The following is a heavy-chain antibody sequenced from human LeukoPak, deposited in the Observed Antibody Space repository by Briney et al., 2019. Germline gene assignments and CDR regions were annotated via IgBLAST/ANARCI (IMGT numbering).Heavy chain of an antibody. CDR3: ARDRVERREGFDY. D-gene: IGHD1-1*01. CDR2: IYSGGST. CDR1: GFTVSSNY. J-gene: IGHJ4*02. V-gene: IGHV3-66*01. Sequence: PGGSLRLSCAASGFTVSSNYMSWVRQAPGKGLEWVAVIYSGGSTYYADSVKGRFTISRDNSKNTMYLQMNSLRAEGTAVYYCARDRVERREGFDYWGQGDLVTVSS.